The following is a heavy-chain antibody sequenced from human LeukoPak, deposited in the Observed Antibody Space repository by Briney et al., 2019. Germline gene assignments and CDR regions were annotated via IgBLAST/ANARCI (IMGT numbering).Heavy chain of an antibody. CDR1: GGSISSHY. D-gene: IGHD3-16*01. J-gene: IGHJ4*02. CDR3: ARLSDEGVPDY. CDR2: IYYSGST. Sequence: SETLSLTCTVSGGSISSHYWSWIRQPPGKGLEWIGYIYYSGSTNYNPSLKSRVTISVDTSKNQFSLKLSSVTAADTAVYYCARLSDEGVPDYWGQGTLVTVSS. V-gene: IGHV4-59*08.